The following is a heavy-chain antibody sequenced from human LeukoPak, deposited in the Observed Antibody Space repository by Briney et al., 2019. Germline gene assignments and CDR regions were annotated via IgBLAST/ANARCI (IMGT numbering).Heavy chain of an antibody. J-gene: IGHJ5*02. V-gene: IGHV3-74*01. CDR3: ARIGPSGSGSYFFLDP. Sequence: GGSLRLSCAASGSTFSAYWMHWARQAPGMGLVWVSRIDDDGSGASYADSVKGRFTVSRDNARNTLYLQMNSLRAEDTAVYYCARIGPSGSGSYFFLDPWGQGTPVTVSS. CDR2: IDDDGSGA. D-gene: IGHD3-10*01. CDR1: GSTFSAYW.